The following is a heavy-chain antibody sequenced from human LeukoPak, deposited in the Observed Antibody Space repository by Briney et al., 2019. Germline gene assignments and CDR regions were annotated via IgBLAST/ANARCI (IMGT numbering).Heavy chain of an antibody. J-gene: IGHJ4*02. Sequence: ASVKVSCKASGYTFTGYYMHWVRQAPGQGLEWMGWINPNSGGTNYAQKFQGRVTMTRDTSISTAYMELSRLRSDDTAAYYCARAPKWDEEMATIGPQFDYWGQGTLVTVSS. V-gene: IGHV1-2*02. D-gene: IGHD5-24*01. CDR3: ARAPKWDEEMATIGPQFDY. CDR2: INPNSGGT. CDR1: GYTFTGYY.